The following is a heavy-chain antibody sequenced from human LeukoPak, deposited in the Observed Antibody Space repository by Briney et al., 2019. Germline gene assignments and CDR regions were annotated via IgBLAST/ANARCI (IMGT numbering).Heavy chain of an antibody. D-gene: IGHD6-13*01. CDR2: IIPILGIA. V-gene: IGHV1-69*04. J-gene: IGHJ4*02. CDR1: GYTFTSYG. Sequence: SVKVSCKASGYTFTSYGISWVRQAPGQGLEWMGRIIPILGIANYAQKFQGRVTITADKSTSTAYMELSSLRSEDTAVYYCARDDPANSSSWYFFAYWGQGTLVTVSS. CDR3: ARDDPANSSSWYFFAY.